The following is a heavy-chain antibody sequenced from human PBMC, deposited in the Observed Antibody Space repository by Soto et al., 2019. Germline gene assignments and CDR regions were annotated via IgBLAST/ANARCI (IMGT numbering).Heavy chain of an antibody. Sequence: QVQLVESGGGVVQPGRSLRLSCEASRFTFSNYGMHWVGQAPGKGLEWVAVIWYDGSNKYYADSVKGRFTISRDNSKNTLYLQMNSLRAEDTAVYYCAKDDIPGRAVAIYGMDVWGQGTTVTVSS. D-gene: IGHD6-19*01. J-gene: IGHJ6*02. CDR1: RFTFSNYG. CDR3: AKDDIPGRAVAIYGMDV. CDR2: IWYDGSNK. V-gene: IGHV3-33*06.